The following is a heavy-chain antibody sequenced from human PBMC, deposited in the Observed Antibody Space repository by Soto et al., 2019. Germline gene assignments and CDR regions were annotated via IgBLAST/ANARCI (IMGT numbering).Heavy chain of an antibody. V-gene: IGHV4-30-2*01. J-gene: IGHJ4*02. CDR2: IYHSGTT. Sequence: LSLTCAVSGGSISSGDYSWSWIRQPPGKGPEWIGYIYHSGTTYYNPSLKSRVTISLDRSKNQFSLELSSVTAADTAVYYCARVEAATGTRYFDYWGQGTLVTVSS. D-gene: IGHD6-13*01. CDR1: GGSISSGDYS. CDR3: ARVEAATGTRYFDY.